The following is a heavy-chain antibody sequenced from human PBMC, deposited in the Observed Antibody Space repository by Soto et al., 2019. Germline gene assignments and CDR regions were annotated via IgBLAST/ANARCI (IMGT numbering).Heavy chain of an antibody. Sequence: GGSLRLSCEASGFTFNTYAMHWLRQAPGKGLEWMTLVSHDGTNKYYANSVKGRFTISRDNSDNTLSLQMNSLRADDTAVYYCAREPGKRLFRDWGQEIMVTVSS. CDR2: VSHDGTNK. V-gene: IGHV3-30-3*01. CDR1: GFTFNTYA. CDR3: AREPGKRLFRD. J-gene: IGHJ4*01. D-gene: IGHD3-3*01.